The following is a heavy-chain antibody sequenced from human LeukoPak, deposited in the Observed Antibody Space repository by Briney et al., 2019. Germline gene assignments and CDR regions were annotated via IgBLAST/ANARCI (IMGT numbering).Heavy chain of an antibody. CDR1: GFTFSSYA. D-gene: IGHD6-6*01. V-gene: IGHV3-23*01. J-gene: IGHJ5*02. CDR3: AKDYSSSLTNWFDP. CDR2: ISGGGGST. Sequence: GGSLRLSCAASGFTFSSYAMSWVRQAPGKGLEWVSGISGGGGSTYYADSVKGRFTISRDNSKNTLYLQMNTLRAEDTAVYYCAKDYSSSLTNWFDPWGQGTLVTVSS.